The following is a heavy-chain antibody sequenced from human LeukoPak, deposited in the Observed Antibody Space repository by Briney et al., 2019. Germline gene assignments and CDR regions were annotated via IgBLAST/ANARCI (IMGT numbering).Heavy chain of an antibody. Sequence: TGGSLRLSCTASGFTFSDYYMSWIRQAPGKGLEWVSYISTSGSTIYYGDSVKGRFTISRGNAKNSLYLQMNSLRAEDTAVYYCARDSCSNGVCFDYWGQGTLVTVSS. D-gene: IGHD2-8*01. V-gene: IGHV3-11*04. CDR2: ISTSGSTI. CDR1: GFTFSDYY. CDR3: ARDSCSNGVCFDY. J-gene: IGHJ4*02.